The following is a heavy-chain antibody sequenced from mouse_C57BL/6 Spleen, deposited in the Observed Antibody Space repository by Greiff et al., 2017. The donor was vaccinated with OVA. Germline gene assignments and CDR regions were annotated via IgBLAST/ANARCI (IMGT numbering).Heavy chain of an antibody. CDR2: IDPSDSYT. J-gene: IGHJ3*01. V-gene: IGHV1-69*01. Sequence: QVQLQQSGAELVMPGASVKLSCKASGYTFTSYWMHWVKQRPGQGLEWIGEIDPSDSYTTYNQKFKGKSTLTVDKSSSTAYMQLSRLTSEDSAVYYCARSGGYSPYWGQGTLVTVSA. CDR3: ARSGGYSPY. D-gene: IGHD2-3*01. CDR1: GYTFTSYW.